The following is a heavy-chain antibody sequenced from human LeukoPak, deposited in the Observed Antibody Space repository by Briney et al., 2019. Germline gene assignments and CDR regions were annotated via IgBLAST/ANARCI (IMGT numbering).Heavy chain of an antibody. D-gene: IGHD4-23*01. CDR3: ATLSYYGGNSQPMPYGGDI. J-gene: IGHJ3*02. CDR1: GGTFSSYA. V-gene: IGHV1-69*13. Sequence: SVKVSCKASGGTFSSYAISWVRQAPGQGLEWMGGIIPIFGTANYAQKFQGRVTITADESTSTAYMELSSLRSEDTAVYYCATLSYYGGNSQPMPYGGDIWGQGTMVTVSS. CDR2: IIPIFGTA.